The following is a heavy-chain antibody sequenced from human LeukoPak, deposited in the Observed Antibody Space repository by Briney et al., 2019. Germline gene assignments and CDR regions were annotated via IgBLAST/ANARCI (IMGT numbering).Heavy chain of an antibody. Sequence: PGGSLRLSCAASGFTFSSYSMTWVRQAPGKGLEWVSSISSSSSYIYYADSVKGRFTISRDNAKNSLYLQMNSLRAEDTAVYYCARPGYYYDSSGYYGAFDIWGQGTMVTVSS. CDR1: GFTFSSYS. CDR2: ISSSSSYI. J-gene: IGHJ3*02. CDR3: ARPGYYYDSSGYYGAFDI. V-gene: IGHV3-21*01. D-gene: IGHD3-22*01.